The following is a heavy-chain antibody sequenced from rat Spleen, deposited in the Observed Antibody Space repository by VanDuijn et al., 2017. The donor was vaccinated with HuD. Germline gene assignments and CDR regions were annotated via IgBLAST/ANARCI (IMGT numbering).Heavy chain of an antibody. Sequence: EVQLVETGGGLVQPGRSLKLSCVASGFTFTNYYMAWVRQAPTRGLEWVAYISAGGGNTYYRDSVKGRFTLSRDNAKSTLYLQMDSLRSEDTATYYCARHLYDGTYFPFAYWGHGTLVTVSS. V-gene: IGHV5-25*01. CDR2: ISAGGGNT. J-gene: IGHJ3*01. CDR3: ARHLYDGTYFPFAY. CDR1: GFTFTNYY. D-gene: IGHD1-12*02.